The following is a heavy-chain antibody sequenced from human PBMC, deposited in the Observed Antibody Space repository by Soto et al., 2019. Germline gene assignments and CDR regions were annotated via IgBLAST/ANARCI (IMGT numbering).Heavy chain of an antibody. CDR3: ARGRGYPDSFDI. Sequence: PSETLSLTCAVYGGSFSGYYWSWIRQPPGKGLEWIGEINHSGSTNYNPSLKSRVTISVDTSKNQFSLKLSSVTAADTAVYYCARGRGYPDSFDIWGQGTMVT. D-gene: IGHD3-16*02. J-gene: IGHJ3*02. CDR2: INHSGST. V-gene: IGHV4-34*01. CDR1: GGSFSGYY.